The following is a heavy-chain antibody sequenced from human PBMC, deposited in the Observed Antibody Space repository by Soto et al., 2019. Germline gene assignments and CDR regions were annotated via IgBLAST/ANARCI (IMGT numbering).Heavy chain of an antibody. J-gene: IGHJ3*02. CDR2: INSDGSGT. CDR3: ARLSSHWDGFDI. V-gene: IGHV3-74*01. CDR1: GFTFSNYW. Sequence: GGSLRLSCAASGFTFSNYWMHLVRRAPGKGLVWVSRINSDGSGTIYADSVEGRFTISRDNAKSISIAYLQWSSLKASDTAMYYCARLSSHWDGFDIWGQGTMVTVSS.